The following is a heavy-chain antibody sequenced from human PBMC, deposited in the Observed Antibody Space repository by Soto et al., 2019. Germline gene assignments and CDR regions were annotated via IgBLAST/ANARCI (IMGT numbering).Heavy chain of an antibody. J-gene: IGHJ4*02. CDR2: LYYSGRA. Sequence: QLQLQESGPGLVKPSESLSLTCTVSGGSISNSSYYWGWIRQPPGKRLEWIGSLYYSGRAYYNPSLKIRLTIYVATSKHQFALRLNSATAADTAVYYCGRRPLFRGIIPYYFDSWGQVTLVTVSS. V-gene: IGHV4-39*01. D-gene: IGHD3-10*01. CDR1: GGSISNSSYY. CDR3: GRRPLFRGIIPYYFDS.